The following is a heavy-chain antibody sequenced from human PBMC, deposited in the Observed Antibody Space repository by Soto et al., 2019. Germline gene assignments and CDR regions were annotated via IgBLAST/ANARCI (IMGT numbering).Heavy chain of an antibody. V-gene: IGHV4-30-4*01. CDR2: IYYSGST. D-gene: IGHD3-22*01. Sequence: SETLSLTCTVSGGSISSGDYYWSRIRQPPGKGLEWIGYIYYSGSTYYNPSLKSRVTISVDTSKNQFSLKLSSVTAADTAVYYCARVVYYYDSSGYYSHPNFDYWGQGTLVTVSS. J-gene: IGHJ4*02. CDR3: ARVVYYYDSSGYYSHPNFDY. CDR1: GGSISSGDYY.